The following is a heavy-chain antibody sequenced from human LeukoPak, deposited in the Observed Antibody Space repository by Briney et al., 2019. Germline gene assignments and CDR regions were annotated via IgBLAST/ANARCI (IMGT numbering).Heavy chain of an antibody. D-gene: IGHD3-22*01. CDR3: ARHQGYYDSPNWFDP. CDR2: IYYSGST. J-gene: IGHJ5*02. V-gene: IGHV4-59*08. Sequence: SETLSLTCTVSGGSIRSHYWSWIRQPPGKGLEWIGYIYYSGSTYYNPSLKSRVTISVDTSKNQFSLKLSSVTAADTAVYYCARHQGYYDSPNWFDPWGQGTLVTVSS. CDR1: GGSIRSHY.